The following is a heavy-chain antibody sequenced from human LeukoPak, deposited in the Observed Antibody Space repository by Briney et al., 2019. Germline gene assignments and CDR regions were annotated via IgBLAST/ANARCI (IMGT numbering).Heavy chain of an antibody. D-gene: IGHD3-3*01. V-gene: IGHV4-39*01. CDR2: IYYSGST. CDR3: ARDGVPTKNWFYP. J-gene: IGHJ5*02. CDR1: GGSISSSSYY. Sequence: SETLSLTCTVSGGSISSSSYYWGWIRQPPGKGLEWIGSIYYSGSTYYNPSLKSRVTISVDTSKNQFSLRLSSVTAADTAVYYCARDGVPTKNWFYPWGQGTLVTVSS.